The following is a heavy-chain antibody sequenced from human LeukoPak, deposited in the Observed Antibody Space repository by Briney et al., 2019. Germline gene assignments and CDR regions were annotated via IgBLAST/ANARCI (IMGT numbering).Heavy chain of an antibody. CDR2: IYYSGSA. CDR3: ARQPDFWSGYSSNWFDP. CDR1: GFSFSNHW. D-gene: IGHD3-3*01. V-gene: IGHV4-39*01. J-gene: IGHJ5*02. Sequence: GSLRLSCAASGFSFSNHWMIWVRQPPGKGLEWIGSIYYSGSAYYNPSLKSRVTISVDTSKNQFSLKLSSVTAADTAVYYCARQPDFWSGYSSNWFDPWGQGTLVTVSS.